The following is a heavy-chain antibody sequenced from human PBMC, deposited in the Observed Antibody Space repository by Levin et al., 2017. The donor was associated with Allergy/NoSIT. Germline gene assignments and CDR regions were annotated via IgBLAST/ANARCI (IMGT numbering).Heavy chain of an antibody. D-gene: IGHD1-26*01. CDR2: MYHTGST. CDR3: ARGGVGANWFDP. Sequence: PSETLSLTCAVSGFSITSDYYWGWIRQPPGKGLEWIGSMYHTGSTYYNPSLRSRVTISRDTSKNEFSLRMDSMTAADTAVYYCARGGVGANWFDPWGPGILVPVSS. J-gene: IGHJ5*02. CDR1: GFSITSDYY. V-gene: IGHV4-38-2*01.